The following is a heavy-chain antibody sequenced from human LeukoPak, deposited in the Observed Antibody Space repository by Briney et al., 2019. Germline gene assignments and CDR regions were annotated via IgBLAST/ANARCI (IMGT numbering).Heavy chain of an antibody. J-gene: IGHJ4*02. CDR2: ISSSSSYI. CDR1: GFTFSSYS. CDR3: ARWSIVGAPV. Sequence: GGSLRLSCAASGFTFSSYSMNWVRQAPGEGLEWVSSISSSSSYIYYADSVKGRFTISRDNAKNSLYLQMNSPRAEDTAVYYCARWSIVGAPVWGQGTLVTVSS. V-gene: IGHV3-21*01. D-gene: IGHD1-26*01.